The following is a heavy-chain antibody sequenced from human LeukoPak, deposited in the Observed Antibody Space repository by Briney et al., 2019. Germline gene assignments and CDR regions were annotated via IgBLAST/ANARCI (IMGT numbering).Heavy chain of an antibody. CDR3: ARDRKGTWDIVVVPAAKNWFDP. Sequence: ASVKVSCKASGYTFTGYYMHWVRQAPGQGLEWMGIINPSGGSTSYAQKFQGRVTMTRDTSTSTVYMELSSLRSEDTAVYYCARDRKGTWDIVVVPAAKNWFDPWGQGTLVTVSS. CDR2: INPSGGST. J-gene: IGHJ5*02. V-gene: IGHV1-46*01. D-gene: IGHD2-2*01. CDR1: GYTFTGYY.